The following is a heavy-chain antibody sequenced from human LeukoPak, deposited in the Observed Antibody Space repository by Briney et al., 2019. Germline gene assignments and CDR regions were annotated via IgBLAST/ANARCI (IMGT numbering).Heavy chain of an antibody. V-gene: IGHV3-21*01. CDR3: ARAVDTAMSRMVTPYYFDY. D-gene: IGHD5-18*01. Sequence: GGSLRLSCAASGFTFSSYSMNWVRQAPGKGLEWVSSISSSSSYIYYADSVKGRFTISRDNAKNSLYLQVNSLRAEDTAVYYCARAVDTAMSRMVTPYYFDYWGQGTLVTVSS. CDR1: GFTFSSYS. J-gene: IGHJ4*02. CDR2: ISSSSSYI.